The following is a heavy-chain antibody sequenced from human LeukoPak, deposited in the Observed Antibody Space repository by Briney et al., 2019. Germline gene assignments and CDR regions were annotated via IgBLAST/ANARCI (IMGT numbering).Heavy chain of an antibody. CDR2: IYPGDSDT. J-gene: IGHJ4*02. CDR1: GYSFSVYW. CDR3: ARRESGWTIDY. V-gene: IGHV5-51*01. Sequence: PGESLKISCSGSGYSFSVYWIGWVRRMPGKGLEWMGIIYPGDSDTRYSSSFQGQVTISADKSISTAYLQWNSLKASDTAIYYCARRESGWTIDYWGQGTLVTVSS. D-gene: IGHD6-19*01.